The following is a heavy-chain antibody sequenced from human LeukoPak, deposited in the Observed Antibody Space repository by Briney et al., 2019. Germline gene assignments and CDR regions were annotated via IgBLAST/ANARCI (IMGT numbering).Heavy chain of an antibody. J-gene: IGHJ4*02. CDR1: GFTFSSYS. V-gene: IGHV3-48*01. D-gene: IGHD3-10*01. CDR2: ISSSSSTI. Sequence: GGSLRLSCAASGFTFSSYSMNWVRQAPGKGLEWVSYISSSSSTIYYADSVKGRFTISRDNSKNTLYLQMNSLRAEDTAVYYCAKVARGYLDYWGQGTLVTVSS. CDR3: AKVARGYLDY.